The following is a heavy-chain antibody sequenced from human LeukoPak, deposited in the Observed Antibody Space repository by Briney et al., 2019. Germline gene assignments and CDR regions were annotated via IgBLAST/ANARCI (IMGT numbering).Heavy chain of an antibody. J-gene: IGHJ4*02. CDR1: GFTFSSYA. D-gene: IGHD3-10*01. CDR3: ASLMVRGVIMWDYFDH. V-gene: IGHV3-30-3*01. CDR2: ISYDGSNK. Sequence: GGSLRLSCAASGFTFSSYAMHWVRQAPGKGLEGVAVISYDGSNKYYADSVKGRFTISRDNSKNTLYLQMNSLRAEDTAVYYCASLMVRGVIMWDYFDHWGQGTLVTVSS.